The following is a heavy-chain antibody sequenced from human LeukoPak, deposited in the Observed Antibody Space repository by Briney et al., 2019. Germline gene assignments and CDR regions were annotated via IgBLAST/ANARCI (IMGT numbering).Heavy chain of an antibody. CDR1: GGSISSSSYY. Sequence: SETLSLTCTVSGGSISSSSYYWGWIRQPPGKGLEWIGSIYYSGSTNYNPSLKSRVTMSVDTSKNQFSLKLSSVTAADTAVYYCARGPEYYYDTSLDYWGQGTLVTVSS. CDR2: IYYSGST. V-gene: IGHV4-39*07. D-gene: IGHD3-22*01. CDR3: ARGPEYYYDTSLDY. J-gene: IGHJ4*02.